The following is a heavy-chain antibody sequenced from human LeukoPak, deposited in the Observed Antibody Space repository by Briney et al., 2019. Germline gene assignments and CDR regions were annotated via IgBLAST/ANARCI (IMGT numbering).Heavy chain of an antibody. Sequence: GGSLRRACAASGFTFSNYGMHWVRQAPGKGLEWVAFIRYDGNSQYYADSVKGRFTISRDNSKNTLYLQMNSLRPEDTAVYYCAYPEGAAWFGEFYWGQGTLVTVSS. V-gene: IGHV3-30*02. J-gene: IGHJ4*02. CDR2: IRYDGNSQ. CDR1: GFTFSNYG. CDR3: AYPEGAAWFGEFY. D-gene: IGHD3-10*01.